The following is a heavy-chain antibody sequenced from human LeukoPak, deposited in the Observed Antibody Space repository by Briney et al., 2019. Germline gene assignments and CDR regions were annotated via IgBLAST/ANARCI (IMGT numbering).Heavy chain of an antibody. CDR2: IRNKANNYAT. Sequence: GGSLRLSCAASGFTFSVSAMYWVRQASGKGLEWVGRIRNKANNYATAYAASLKGRFTISRDDSKNTAYLQMNSLETEDTAMYYCTYNSSSGVVYWGQGTLVTVSS. D-gene: IGHD6-6*01. J-gene: IGHJ4*02. CDR3: TYNSSSGVVY. V-gene: IGHV3-73*01. CDR1: GFTFSVSA.